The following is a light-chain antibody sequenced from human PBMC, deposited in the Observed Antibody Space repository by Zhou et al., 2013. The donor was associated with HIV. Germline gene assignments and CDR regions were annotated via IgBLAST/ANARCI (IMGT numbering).Light chain of an antibody. CDR3: QQYNNWPPLT. CDR1: QSVSSN. V-gene: IGKV3-15*01. Sequence: EIVMTQSPATLSVSPGERATLSCRASQSVSSNLAWYQQKPGQAPRLLIYEASTRATGIPARFSGSGSGTEFTLTISNMQSEDFAVYYCQQYNNWPPLTFGGGTKVEV. J-gene: IGKJ4*01. CDR2: EAS.